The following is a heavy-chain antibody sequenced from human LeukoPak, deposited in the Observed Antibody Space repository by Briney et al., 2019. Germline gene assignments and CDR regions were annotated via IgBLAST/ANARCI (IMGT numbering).Heavy chain of an antibody. CDR2: IDPEDGET. CDR1: GYNFIDYY. Sequence: GASVKVSCKASGYNFIDYYIHWVQQAPGKGLEWMGRIDPEDGETIYAPKFKGRITVTADTTTNTVYMELTGLRSADTAQYYCATLPPLAYQNLILRDYWGQGTLVTVSS. CDR3: ATLPPLAYQNLILRDY. J-gene: IGHJ4*02. V-gene: IGHV1-69-2*01. D-gene: IGHD1-7*01.